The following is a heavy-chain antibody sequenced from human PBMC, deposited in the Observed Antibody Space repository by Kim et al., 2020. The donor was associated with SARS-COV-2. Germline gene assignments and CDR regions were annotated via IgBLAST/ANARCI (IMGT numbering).Heavy chain of an antibody. V-gene: IGHV3-21*01. D-gene: IGHD2-21*02. Sequence: GGSLRLSCAASGFTFSSYSMNWVRQAPGKGLEWVSSISSSSSYIYYADSVKGRFTISRDNAKNSLYLQMNSLRAEDTAVYYCARAVTQGGNSVSWGQGTLVTVSS. CDR1: GFTFSSYS. CDR2: ISSSSSYI. CDR3: ARAVTQGGNSVS. J-gene: IGHJ4*02.